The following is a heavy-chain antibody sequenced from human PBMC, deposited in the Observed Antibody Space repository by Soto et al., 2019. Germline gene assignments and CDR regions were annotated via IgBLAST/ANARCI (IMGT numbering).Heavy chain of an antibody. V-gene: IGHV3-30-3*01. CDR2: ISYDGSNK. D-gene: IGHD6-6*01. CDR3: ARGRRRSIEYSSSSLRPTLCFQH. CDR1: GFTFSSYA. Sequence: GGSLRLSCAASGFTFSSYAMHWVRQAPGKGLEWVAVISYDGSNKYYADSVKGRFTISRDNSKNTLYLQMNSLRAEDTAVYYCARGRRRSIEYSSSSLRPTLCFQHWGQGTLVTVSS. J-gene: IGHJ1*01.